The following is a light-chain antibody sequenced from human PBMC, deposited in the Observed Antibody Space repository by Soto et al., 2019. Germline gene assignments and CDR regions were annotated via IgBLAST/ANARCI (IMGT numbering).Light chain of an antibody. V-gene: IGLV2-8*01. CDR2: EVS. CDR3: SSYAGSNNYV. CDR1: SSDVGGYNY. Sequence: QSALTQPPSASGSPGQSVTISCTGTSSDVGGYNYVSWYQQHPGKAPKLMIYEVSKRPSGVPDRFSGSKSGNTASLTVSGLQHADEADYYCSSYAGSNNYVFGTGTKVTVL. J-gene: IGLJ1*01.